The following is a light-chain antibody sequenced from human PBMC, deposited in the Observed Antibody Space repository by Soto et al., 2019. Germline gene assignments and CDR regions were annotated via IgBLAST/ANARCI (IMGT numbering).Light chain of an antibody. CDR3: QSYDSSLSVV. CDR1: SSNIGAGYD. J-gene: IGLJ2*01. Sequence: QSVLTQPPSVSGGPGQRVTISCTGGSSNIGAGYDVHWYQQLPGTAPKLLIYGNSNRPSGVPDRFSGSKSGTSASLAITGLQAEDEADYYCQSYDSSLSVVFGGGTKVTVL. V-gene: IGLV1-40*01. CDR2: GNS.